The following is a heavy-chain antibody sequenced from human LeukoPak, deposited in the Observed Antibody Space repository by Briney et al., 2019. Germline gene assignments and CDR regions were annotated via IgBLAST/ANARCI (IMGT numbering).Heavy chain of an antibody. J-gene: IGHJ4*02. CDR3: ARGVDYYENSGTIDY. CDR1: GFTFSSSA. CDR2: IWYDGSNK. V-gene: IGHV3-33*08. D-gene: IGHD3-22*01. Sequence: GGSLRLSCAASGFTFSSSAMSWVRQPPGKGLEWVAIIWYDGSNKTYEDSVKGRFTISRDNSKNTLYLQMNSLRAEDTAVYYCARGVDYYENSGTIDYWGQGTLVTVSS.